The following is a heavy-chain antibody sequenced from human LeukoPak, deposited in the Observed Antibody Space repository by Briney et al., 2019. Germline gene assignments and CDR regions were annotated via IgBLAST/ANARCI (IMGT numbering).Heavy chain of an antibody. CDR2: ISAYNGNT. D-gene: IGHD1-26*01. J-gene: IGHJ4*02. V-gene: IGHV1-18*01. Sequence: ASVKVSCKASGYTFTTYGISWVRQAPGQGLEWMGWISAYNGNTNYAQNLQGRVTMTTDTSTNTAYMELRSLTSDDTAVYYCARGGGSYYYFDSWGQGALVTVSS. CDR1: GYTFTTYG. CDR3: ARGGGSYYYFDS.